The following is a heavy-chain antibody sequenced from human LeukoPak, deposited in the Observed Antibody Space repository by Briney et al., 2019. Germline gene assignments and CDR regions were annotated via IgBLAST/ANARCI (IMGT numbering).Heavy chain of an antibody. V-gene: IGHV1-2*02. Sequence: ASVKVSCKASGYTFTGYYMHWVRQAPGQGLEWMGWINPNSGGTNYAQKFQGKVTMTRDTSISTAYMELSRLRSDDTAVYYCARPQDIAVVVAPKKGAFDIWGQGTMVTVSS. CDR1: GYTFTGYY. CDR3: ARPQDIAVVVAPKKGAFDI. J-gene: IGHJ3*02. D-gene: IGHD2-15*01. CDR2: INPNSGGT.